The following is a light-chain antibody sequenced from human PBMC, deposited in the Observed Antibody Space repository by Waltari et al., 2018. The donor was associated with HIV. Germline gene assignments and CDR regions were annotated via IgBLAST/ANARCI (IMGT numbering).Light chain of an antibody. Sequence: DIVMTQSPDSLAVSLGARPTINCNSSQNVLYSSNNKNYLDWSQQKPGQPPKLLIYWASTRESGVPDRFSGSGSGTDFTLTISSLQAEDVALYYCQQYYSTPLTFGGGTKVEIK. V-gene: IGKV4-1*01. J-gene: IGKJ4*01. CDR2: WAS. CDR3: QQYYSTPLT. CDR1: QNVLYSSNNKNY.